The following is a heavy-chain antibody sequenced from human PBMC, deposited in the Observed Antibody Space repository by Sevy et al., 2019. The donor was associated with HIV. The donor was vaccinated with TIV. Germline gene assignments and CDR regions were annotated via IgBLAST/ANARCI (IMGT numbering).Heavy chain of an antibody. V-gene: IGHV5-51*01. Sequence: GESLKISCKGSGYRFTSYWIGWVRQMPGKGLEWMGIICPGDFDTRYNPSFQGQVTISVDKSINTAYLQWGSLKASDSAMYYCARQYYGSGSYYTCFSDYWGQGTLVTVSS. CDR2: ICPGDFDT. CDR3: ARQYYGSGSYYTCFSDY. D-gene: IGHD3-10*01. J-gene: IGHJ4*02. CDR1: GYRFTSYW.